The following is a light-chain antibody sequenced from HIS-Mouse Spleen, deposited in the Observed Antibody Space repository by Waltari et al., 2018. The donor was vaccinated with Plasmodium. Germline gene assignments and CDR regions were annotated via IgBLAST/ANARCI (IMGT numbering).Light chain of an antibody. J-gene: IGKJ3*01. CDR1: QSVSSN. Sequence: EIVMTQSPATLSVSPGERATLSCRASQSVSSNLAWYPQKPGQAPRLLIYGASTRATGIPARFSGSGSGTEFTLTISSLQSEDFAVYYCQQYNNWSFTCGPGTKVEIK. V-gene: IGKV3-15*01. CDR3: QQYNNWSFT. CDR2: GAS.